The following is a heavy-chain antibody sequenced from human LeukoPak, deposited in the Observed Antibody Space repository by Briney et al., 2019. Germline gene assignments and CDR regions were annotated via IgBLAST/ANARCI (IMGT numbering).Heavy chain of an antibody. J-gene: IGHJ4*02. Sequence: PSETLSLTCTVSGGSISSYYWSWIRQPPGKGLKWIGYIYYSGSTNYNPSLKSRVTISVDTSKNQFSLKLSSVTAADTAVYYCARDRYDFWSGYYNWGQGTLVTVSS. CDR3: ARDRYDFWSGYYN. CDR1: GGSISSYY. CDR2: IYYSGST. D-gene: IGHD3-3*01. V-gene: IGHV4-59*01.